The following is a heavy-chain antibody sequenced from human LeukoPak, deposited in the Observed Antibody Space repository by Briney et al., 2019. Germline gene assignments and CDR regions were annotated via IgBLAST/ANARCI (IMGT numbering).Heavy chain of an antibody. D-gene: IGHD3-3*01. CDR3: ASHRVADFWKAFDI. V-gene: IGHV4-31*03. CDR1: GGSIRSGGHY. CDR2: IYYSGST. J-gene: IGHJ3*02. Sequence: SETLSLTCSVSGGSIRSGGHYWSWIRQHPGKGLEWIGYIYYSGSTYNNPSLKSRVTISIDTSKNQFSLKLSSVTAADTAVYYCASHRVADFWKAFDIWGQGTMVTVSS.